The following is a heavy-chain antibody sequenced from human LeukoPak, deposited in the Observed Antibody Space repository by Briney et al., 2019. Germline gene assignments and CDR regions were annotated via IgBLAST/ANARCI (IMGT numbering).Heavy chain of an antibody. V-gene: IGHV4-59*01. CDR2: VHHSGRT. CDR3: ARDLRAKY. CDR1: GASIFNYY. Sequence: AETLSLTCNVSGASIFNYYWSWIRQVPGKGLEWIGYVHHSGRTNSNPPLGSRVPMSVDTSTSQLSLNLTSVTPADTDVYFCARDLRAKYWGQGTLVFVSS. D-gene: IGHD4/OR15-4a*01. J-gene: IGHJ1*01.